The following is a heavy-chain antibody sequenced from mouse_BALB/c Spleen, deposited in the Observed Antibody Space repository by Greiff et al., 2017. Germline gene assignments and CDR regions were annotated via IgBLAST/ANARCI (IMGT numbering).Heavy chain of an antibody. CDR3: ARNTTATPYAMDY. Sequence: EVQRVESGAELVKPGASVKLSCTASGFNIKDTYMHWVKQRPEQGLEWIGRIDPANGNTKYDPKFQGKATITADTSSNTAYLQLSSLTSEDTAVYYCARNTTATPYAMDYWGQGTSVTVSS. J-gene: IGHJ4*01. CDR1: GFNIKDTY. CDR2: IDPANGNT. V-gene: IGHV14-3*02. D-gene: IGHD1-2*01.